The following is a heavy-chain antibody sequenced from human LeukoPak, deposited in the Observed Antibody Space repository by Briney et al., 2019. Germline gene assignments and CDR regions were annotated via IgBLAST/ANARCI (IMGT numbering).Heavy chain of an antibody. Sequence: PGGSLRLSCTASRFTFSSYWMSWVRQAPGKGLEWVANIKQDGSEKYYVDSVKGRFTISRDNAKNSLYLQMNSLRAEDTAVYYCARVLVLWDCSGGSCYLGFDYWGQGTLVTVSS. CDR3: ARVLVLWDCSGGSCYLGFDY. V-gene: IGHV3-7*01. J-gene: IGHJ4*02. D-gene: IGHD2-15*01. CDR2: IKQDGSEK. CDR1: RFTFSSYW.